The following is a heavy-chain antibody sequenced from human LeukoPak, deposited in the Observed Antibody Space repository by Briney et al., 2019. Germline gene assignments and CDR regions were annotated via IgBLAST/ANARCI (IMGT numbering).Heavy chain of an antibody. CDR2: INNIGST. D-gene: IGHD3-10*01. CDR1: GGSFSGYY. J-gene: IGHJ5*02. V-gene: IGHV4-34*01. Sequence: SETLSLTCAVYGGSFSGYYWSWIRQPPGKGLEWIGEINNIGSTNYNPSLKSRVTISVDTSKNQFSLKLSSVTAADTAVYYCARRWKSYYYGSGRSPFDPWGQGTLVTVSS. CDR3: ARRWKSYYYGSGRSPFDP.